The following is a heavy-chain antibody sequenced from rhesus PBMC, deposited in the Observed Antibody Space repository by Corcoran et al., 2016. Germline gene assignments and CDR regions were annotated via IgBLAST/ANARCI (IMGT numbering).Heavy chain of an antibody. Sequence: QVQLQESGPGVVKPSETLSLTCAVSGGSISDSYRWSWIRQPPGKGLEWIGYIYGSSTSTNYNPSLKIRVSISKDTSKNQFSLKLSSVTAAYTAVYYCARGSYYYSGSYYYVEYGLDSWGQGVVVTVSS. CDR1: GGSISDSYR. V-gene: IGHV4S10*01. CDR2: IYGSSTST. D-gene: IGHD3-16*01. CDR3: ARGSYYYSGSYYYVEYGLDS. J-gene: IGHJ6*01.